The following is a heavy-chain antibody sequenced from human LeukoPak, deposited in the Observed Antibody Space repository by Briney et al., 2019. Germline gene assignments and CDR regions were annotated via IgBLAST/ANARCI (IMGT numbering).Heavy chain of an antibody. V-gene: IGHV3-23*01. D-gene: IGHD3-10*01. CDR1: GFTFSNFG. Sequence: GGSLTLSCLVSGFTFSNFGMSWVRHTPGKGLEWVSAISETADATFYADSVQGRFTISRENTKNTLYLQMNSLGADDTAVYYWASHYGSVSNNWLDPWGQGTLVTVSS. CDR3: ASHYGSVSNNWLDP. CDR2: ISETADAT. J-gene: IGHJ5*02.